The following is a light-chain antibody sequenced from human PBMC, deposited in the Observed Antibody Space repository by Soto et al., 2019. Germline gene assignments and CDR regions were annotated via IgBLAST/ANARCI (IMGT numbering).Light chain of an antibody. Sequence: DIQMTQSPSSLSASVGDRVTITCRASQSISSYLNWYQQKPGKAPKLLIYAASSLQSGVPSRCSGSGSGTDFTLTISNLQPEDFATYYCQQSYSTPYTFGQGTKLEIK. CDR3: QQSYSTPYT. CDR1: QSISSY. J-gene: IGKJ2*01. CDR2: AAS. V-gene: IGKV1-39*01.